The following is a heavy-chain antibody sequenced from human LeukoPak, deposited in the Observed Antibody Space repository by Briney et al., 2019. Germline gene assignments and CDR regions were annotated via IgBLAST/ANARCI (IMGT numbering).Heavy chain of an antibody. D-gene: IGHD3-10*01. CDR2: ISTDGSI. Sequence: PGGSLRLSCAASAFTFSSYEMNWVRQAPGKGLEWVSYISTDGSIYYADSVKGRFTISRDNAKNSLYLQMKSLRAEDTAVYYCAREGGRGGYFDYWGQGTLVTVSS. J-gene: IGHJ4*02. CDR1: AFTFSSYE. V-gene: IGHV3-48*03. CDR3: AREGGRGGYFDY.